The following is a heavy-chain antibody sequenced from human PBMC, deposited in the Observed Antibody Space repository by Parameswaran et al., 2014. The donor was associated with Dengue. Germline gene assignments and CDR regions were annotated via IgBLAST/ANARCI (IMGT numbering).Heavy chain of an antibody. J-gene: IGHJ5*02. CDR2: IYYSGST. V-gene: IGHV4-31*02. CDR3: AGALDFWSAPGWFDP. Sequence: RWIRQPPGKGLEWIGYIYYSGSTYYNPSLKSRVTISVDTSKNQFSLKLSSVTAADTAVYYCAGALDFWSAPGWFDPWGQGTLVTVSS. D-gene: IGHD3-3*01.